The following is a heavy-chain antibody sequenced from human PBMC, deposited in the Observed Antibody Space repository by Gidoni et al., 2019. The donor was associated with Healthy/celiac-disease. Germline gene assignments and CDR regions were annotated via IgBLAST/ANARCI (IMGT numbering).Heavy chain of an antibody. V-gene: IGHV4-34*01. D-gene: IGHD6-6*01. Sequence: QVQLQQWGAGLLKHSETLSLTCAVYGGSFCGYYWSWIRQPPGKGLEWIGEINHSGSTNYNPSLKSRVTISVDTSKNQFSLRLSSVTAADTAVYDCARPGTSIAYRGWFDPWGQGTLVTVSS. CDR1: GGSFCGYY. J-gene: IGHJ5*02. CDR2: INHSGST. CDR3: ARPGTSIAYRGWFDP.